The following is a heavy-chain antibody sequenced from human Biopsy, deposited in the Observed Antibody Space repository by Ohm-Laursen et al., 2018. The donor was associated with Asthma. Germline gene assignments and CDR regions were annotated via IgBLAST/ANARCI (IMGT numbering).Heavy chain of an antibody. J-gene: IGHJ3*01. V-gene: IGHV1-3*01. D-gene: IGHD3-9*01. CDR3: ARTYYEFLAGQVNDAFAL. CDR1: GYTFIHFA. CDR2: INAGDGNT. Sequence: ASVKVSCKASGYTFIHFAIHWVRQAPGQRLEWMGWINAGDGNTKYSQKFQGRVTITRDTSASTAYMDLRSLRSEDTAMYYCARTYYEFLAGQVNDAFALWGQGTMVTVSS.